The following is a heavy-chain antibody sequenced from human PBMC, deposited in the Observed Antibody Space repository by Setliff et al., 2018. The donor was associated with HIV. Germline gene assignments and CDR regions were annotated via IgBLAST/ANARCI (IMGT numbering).Heavy chain of an antibody. J-gene: IGHJ6*02. Sequence: GESLKISCKGSGYSFSSYWIGWVRQMPGKGLEWMGIIYPGDSDTRYSPSFQGQVTISADKAISTAYLQCSSLKASDTAMYYCARLGGICSGGSCTALAYTMDVWGQGTTVTVSS. CDR1: GYSFSSYW. V-gene: IGHV5-51*01. CDR2: IYPGDSDT. CDR3: ARLGGICSGGSCTALAYTMDV. D-gene: IGHD2-15*01.